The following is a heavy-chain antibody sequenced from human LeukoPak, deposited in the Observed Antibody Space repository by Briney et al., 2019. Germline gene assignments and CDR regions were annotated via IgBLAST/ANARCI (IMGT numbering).Heavy chain of an antibody. J-gene: IGHJ4*02. Sequence: PSETLSLTCTVSGASVTSSSYYWGWIRQPPGKGLEWIGIIYYSGSTYYNPSLKSRVTISVDTSKNQFSLKPSSVTAADTAVYYCARSSRAVAGTLDYWGQGTLVTVSS. V-gene: IGHV4-39*01. CDR1: GASVTSSSYY. D-gene: IGHD6-19*01. CDR2: IYYSGST. CDR3: ARSSRAVAGTLDY.